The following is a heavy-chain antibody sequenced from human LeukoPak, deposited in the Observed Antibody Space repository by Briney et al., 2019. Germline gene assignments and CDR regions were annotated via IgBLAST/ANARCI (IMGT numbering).Heavy chain of an antibody. CDR2: IHYSGST. Sequence: SETLSLTCSVSGGSISGYYWSWIRQPPGKGLEWIGYIHYSGSTHYNPSLKSRVTISVDTSKNQFSLKLSSVTAADTAVHYCAIETDSSGYYSAYWGQGTLVIVSS. V-gene: IGHV4-59*01. CDR3: AIETDSSGYYSAY. CDR1: GGSISGYY. D-gene: IGHD3-22*01. J-gene: IGHJ4*02.